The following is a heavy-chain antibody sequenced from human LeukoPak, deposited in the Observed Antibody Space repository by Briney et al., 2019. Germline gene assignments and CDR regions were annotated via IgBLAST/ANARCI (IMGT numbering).Heavy chain of an antibody. Sequence: GGSLRLSCAASGFIFTNAWMTWVRQAPGTGLEWVGRIKSQTDGGTTDYAAPVKGRFTISRDDSKNTLYLHLNSLKTEDTAVYYCARYCSSTSCYRPPWGQGTLVTVSS. V-gene: IGHV3-15*01. CDR1: GFIFTNAW. D-gene: IGHD2-2*02. CDR2: IKSQTDGGTT. J-gene: IGHJ5*02. CDR3: ARYCSSTSCYRPP.